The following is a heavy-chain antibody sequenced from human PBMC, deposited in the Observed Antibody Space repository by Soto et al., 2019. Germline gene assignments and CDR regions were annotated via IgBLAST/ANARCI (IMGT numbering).Heavy chain of an antibody. Sequence: GGSLRLSCTASGFTFSTYAMAWVRQAPGKGLEWVSAITGSGGGTYYADSVKGRFTISSDNSKNTLYLQMNNLRAEDTAIYYCARPPRLSGTGTFPFGYWGQGTLVTVSS. CDR2: ITGSGGGT. J-gene: IGHJ4*02. V-gene: IGHV3-23*01. CDR1: GFTFSTYA. CDR3: ARPPRLSGTGTFPFGY. D-gene: IGHD1-7*01.